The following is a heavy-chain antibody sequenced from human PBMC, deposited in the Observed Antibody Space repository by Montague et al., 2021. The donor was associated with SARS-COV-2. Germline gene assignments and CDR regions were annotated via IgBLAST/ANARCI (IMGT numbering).Heavy chain of an antibody. D-gene: IGHD6-13*01. CDR1: GFPFSSYA. V-gene: IGHV3-23*01. CDR3: AKDRQLVGDDAFDI. CDR2: ISISDGNT. J-gene: IGHJ3*02. Sequence: SLRLSCAASGFPFSSYAMSWVRQASGKGLEWVSTISISDGNTYYADSVKGRFTISRDKSKNTLYLQMNSLRAEDTAVYYCAKDRQLVGDDAFDIWGQGTMVTVSS.